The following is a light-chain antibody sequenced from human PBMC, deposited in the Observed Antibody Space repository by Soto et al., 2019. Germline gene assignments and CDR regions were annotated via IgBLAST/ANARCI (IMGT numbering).Light chain of an antibody. CDR3: QQYGSSPAVT. V-gene: IGKV3-20*01. J-gene: IGKJ4*01. Sequence: EIVLTQSPGTLSLSPGERATLSCRASQSVSSTYLAWYQQKPGQAPRLLIYGASIRATGVPDRFSGSGSGTDFTLTISRLEPEDFAVYYCQQYGSSPAVTFGGGTKVEIQ. CDR1: QSVSSTY. CDR2: GAS.